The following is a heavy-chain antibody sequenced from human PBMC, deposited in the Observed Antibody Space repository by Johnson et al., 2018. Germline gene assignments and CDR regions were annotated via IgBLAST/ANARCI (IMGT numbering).Heavy chain of an antibody. D-gene: IGHD3-10*01. Sequence: VQLVQSGGGLVQPGGSLRVSCAASGFTFSNYWMHWVRQAPGEGLVWVSRINSDGSNTKYVDSVKGRFTISRDTAKNTLYLPMNSLRVEDTAVYYCAGFGGGATVRGVIMTSYYYYYMDVWGKGTTVTVS. CDR3: AGFGGGATVRGVIMTSYYYYYMDV. J-gene: IGHJ6*03. CDR2: INSDGSNT. CDR1: GFTFSNYW. V-gene: IGHV3-74*02.